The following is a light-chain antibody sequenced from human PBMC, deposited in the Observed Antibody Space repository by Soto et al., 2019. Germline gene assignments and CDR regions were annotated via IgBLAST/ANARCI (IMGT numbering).Light chain of an antibody. CDR2: YDN. Sequence: SVLAHTTPASTSPGQTVAISCAGSNSNIGSNTVNWYQQLPGTAPKLLIYYDNLRPSGVPDRISGSKSGTSASLAISGLQSDDEADYYCAAWDDSLNGRVFGTGTKVTVL. CDR3: AAWDDSLNGRV. V-gene: IGLV1-44*01. J-gene: IGLJ1*01. CDR1: NSNIGSNT.